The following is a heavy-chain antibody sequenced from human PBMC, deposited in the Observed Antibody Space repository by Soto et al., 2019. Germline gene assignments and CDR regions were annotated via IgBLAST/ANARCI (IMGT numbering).Heavy chain of an antibody. J-gene: IGHJ3*02. CDR1: GFTFSSYS. Sequence: GESLKISCAASGFTFSSYSMNWVRQAPGKGLEWVSSISSSSSYIYYADSVKGRFTISRDNAKNSLYLQMNSLRAEDTAEYYCARALLWFGELLHDAFDIWGQGTMVTVSS. D-gene: IGHD3-10*01. CDR3: ARALLWFGELLHDAFDI. V-gene: IGHV3-21*01. CDR2: ISSSSSYI.